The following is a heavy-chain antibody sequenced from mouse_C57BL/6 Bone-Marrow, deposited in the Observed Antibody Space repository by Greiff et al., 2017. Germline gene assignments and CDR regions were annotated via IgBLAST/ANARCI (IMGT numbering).Heavy chain of an antibody. V-gene: IGHV1-55*01. CDR3: ARNELGRDY. CDR2: IYPGSGST. D-gene: IGHD4-1*01. Sequence: QVQLQQPGAELVKPGASVKMSCKASGYTFTSYWITWVKQRPGQGLEWIGDIYPGSGSTNYNEKFKSKATLTVDTSSITAFMQLSSLTSEDSAVYYCARNELGRDYWGQGTTLTVSS. J-gene: IGHJ2*01. CDR1: GYTFTSYW.